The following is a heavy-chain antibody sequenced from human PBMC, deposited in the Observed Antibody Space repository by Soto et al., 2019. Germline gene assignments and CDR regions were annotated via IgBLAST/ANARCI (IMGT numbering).Heavy chain of an antibody. CDR1: GIIFTGFG. D-gene: IGHD1-26*01. J-gene: IGHJ4*02. Sequence: QVQLVESGGGVVQPGGSLRLSCAASGIIFTGFGMHWVRQAPGKGLEWVAVIRHDGSNTYYADSVKGRFTISRDNSKNTLYLQMNSLRAEDTAVYYCERDGVGATVFFGYFDYWGQGALVTVSS. CDR2: IRHDGSNT. V-gene: IGHV3-33*01. CDR3: ERDGVGATVFFGYFDY.